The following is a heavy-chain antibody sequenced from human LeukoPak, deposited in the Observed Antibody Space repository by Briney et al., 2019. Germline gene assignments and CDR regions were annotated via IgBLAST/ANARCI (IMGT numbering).Heavy chain of an antibody. V-gene: IGHV3-33*01. CDR2: IWYDGSNK. CDR3: ARKSVDAFDI. J-gene: IGHJ3*02. CDR1: GFTFNNYG. Sequence: GRSLRLSCAASGFTFNNYGMHWVREAPGKGLEWVAVIWYDGSNKYYADSVKGRFTISRDNSKNTLDLQMNSLSAEDTAVYYCARKSVDAFDIWGQGTMVTVSS.